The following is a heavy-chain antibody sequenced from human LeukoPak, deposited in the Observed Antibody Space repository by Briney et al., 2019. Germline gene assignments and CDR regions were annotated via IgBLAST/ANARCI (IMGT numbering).Heavy chain of an antibody. J-gene: IGHJ4*02. Sequence: PSETLSLTCTVSGGSISSGGYYWSWIRQPPGKGLEWIGYIYHSGSTYYNPSLKSRVTIPVDTSKNQFSLKLSSVTAADTAVYYCARVQSGRRSYYYDSSRNPGGFDYWGQGTLVTVSS. V-gene: IGHV4-30-2*01. D-gene: IGHD3-22*01. CDR2: IYHSGST. CDR1: GGSISSGGYY. CDR3: ARVQSGRRSYYYDSSRNPGGFDY.